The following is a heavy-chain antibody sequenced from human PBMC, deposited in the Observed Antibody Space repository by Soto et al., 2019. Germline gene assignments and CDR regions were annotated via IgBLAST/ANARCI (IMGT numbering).Heavy chain of an antibody. CDR3: ERLLPHLSKYYFDY. CDR2: IYYSGST. CDR1: VDSISSGYY. V-gene: IGHV4-38-2*01. Sequence: SQTLSLTCAVSVDSISSGYYWAWIRQPPGKGLEWVASIYYSGSTYYNPSLKSRVTISVDTSKNQFSLKLSSVTAADTAVYYCERLLPHLSKYYFDYWGQGTLVTVSS. J-gene: IGHJ4*02.